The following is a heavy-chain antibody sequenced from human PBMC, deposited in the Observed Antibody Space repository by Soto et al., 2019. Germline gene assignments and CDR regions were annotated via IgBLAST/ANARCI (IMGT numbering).Heavy chain of an antibody. J-gene: IGHJ6*02. CDR1: GGSISSGGYS. V-gene: IGHV4-30-2*01. CDR2: IYHSGST. Sequence: QLQLQESGSGLVKPSQTLSLTCAVSGGSISSGGYSWSWIRQPPGKGLEWIGYIYHSGSTYYNPSLKGRGTLSVDRSKNQFSLKLSSVTAADTAVYYCARGGSYGRLGMDVWGQGTTVTVSS. D-gene: IGHD1-26*01. CDR3: ARGGSYGRLGMDV.